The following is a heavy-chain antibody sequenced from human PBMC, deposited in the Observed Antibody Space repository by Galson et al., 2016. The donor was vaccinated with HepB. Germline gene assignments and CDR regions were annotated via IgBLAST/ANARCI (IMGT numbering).Heavy chain of an antibody. D-gene: IGHD4-11*01. J-gene: IGHJ4*02. CDR2: ISHDGVNK. Sequence: SLRLSCAASGFTFSSFSMHWVRQAPGKGLEWVAAISHDGVNKYYADSVKGRFIISRDNAKNSVYLQMDSLRDDDTAVYYCARGDYSLYSLDYCGQGTLVTVSS. V-gene: IGHV3-30*04. CDR3: ARGDYSLYSLDY. CDR1: GFTFSSFS.